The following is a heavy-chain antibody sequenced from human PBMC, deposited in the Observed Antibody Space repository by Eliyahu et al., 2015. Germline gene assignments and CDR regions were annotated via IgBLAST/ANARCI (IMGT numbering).Heavy chain of an antibody. CDR2: TYYRSKWYN. V-gene: IGHV6-1*01. D-gene: IGHD3-16*01. Sequence: LEWLGRTYYRSKWYNDYAVSVKSRITINPDTSKNQFSLQLNSVTPEDTAVYYCAREPGGSYAFDIWGQGTMVTVSS. J-gene: IGHJ3*02. CDR3: AREPGGSYAFDI.